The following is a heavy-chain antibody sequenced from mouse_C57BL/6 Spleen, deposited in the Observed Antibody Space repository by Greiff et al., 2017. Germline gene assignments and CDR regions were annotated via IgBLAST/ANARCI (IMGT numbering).Heavy chain of an antibody. CDR1: GYTFTDYE. J-gene: IGHJ2*01. D-gene: IGHD2-1*01. CDR2: IDPETGGT. Sequence: LMESGAELVRPGASVTLSCKASGYTFTDYEMHWVKQTPVHGLEWIGAIDPETGGTAYNQKFKGKAILTADKSSSTAYMELRSLTSEDSAVYYCTRRDGNYVYFDYWGQGTTLTVSS. CDR3: TRRDGNYVYFDY. V-gene: IGHV1-15*01.